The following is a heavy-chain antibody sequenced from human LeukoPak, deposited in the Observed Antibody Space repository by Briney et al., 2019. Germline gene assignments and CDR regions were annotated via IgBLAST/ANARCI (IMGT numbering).Heavy chain of an antibody. V-gene: IGHV4-30-2*01. J-gene: IGHJ4*02. CDR1: GGSISSGGYY. CDR3: ARVPSSYYYDSSGPTIDY. D-gene: IGHD3-22*01. CDR2: IYHSGST. Sequence: SQTLSLTCTVSGGSISSGGYYWSWIRQPPGKGLEWIGYIYHSGSTYYNPSLKSPVTISVDRSKNQFSLKLSSVTAADTAVYYCARVPSSYYYDSSGPTIDYWGQGTLVTVSS.